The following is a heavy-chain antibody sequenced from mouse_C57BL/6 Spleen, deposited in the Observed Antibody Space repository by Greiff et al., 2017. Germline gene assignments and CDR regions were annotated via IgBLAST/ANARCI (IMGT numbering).Heavy chain of an antibody. CDR1: GYTFTDYN. CDR2: INPNNGGT. D-gene: IGHD1-1*01. V-gene: IGHV1-18*01. CDR3: ARYYYGSRRYFDV. J-gene: IGHJ1*03. Sequence: EVQLQQSGPELVKPGASVKIPCKASGYTFTDYNMAWVKQSHGKSLEWIGDINPNNGGTIYNQKFKGKATLTVDKSSSTAYMELRSLTSEDTAVYYCARYYYGSRRYFDVWGTGTTVTVSS.